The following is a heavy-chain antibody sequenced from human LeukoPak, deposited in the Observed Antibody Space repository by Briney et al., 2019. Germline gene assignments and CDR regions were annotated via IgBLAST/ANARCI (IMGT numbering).Heavy chain of an antibody. J-gene: IGHJ4*02. Sequence: GGSLRLSCAASRFTFSTYGMHWVRQAPGKGLEWVAFIRYDGTNKYYADSVKGRFAISRDNSKNTLYLQMNSLRAEDTAVYYCAREVAYWGQGTLVTVSS. D-gene: IGHD2-15*01. CDR3: AREVAY. V-gene: IGHV3-30*02. CDR2: IRYDGTNK. CDR1: RFTFSTYG.